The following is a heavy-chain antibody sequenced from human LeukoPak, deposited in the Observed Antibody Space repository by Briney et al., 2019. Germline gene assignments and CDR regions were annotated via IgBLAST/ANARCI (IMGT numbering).Heavy chain of an antibody. CDR2: ISAYNGNA. J-gene: IGHJ6*03. CDR1: GYTFSSYG. CDR3: ARPLPHYYGSGSSYYYYYMDV. V-gene: IGHV1-18*01. Sequence: ASVKVSCKASGYTFSSYGISWVRQAPGQGLEWMGWISAYNGNANYAQKLQGRVTMTTDTSTSTAYMELRSLRSDDTAVYYCARPLPHYYGSGSSYYYYYMDVWGKGTTVTISS. D-gene: IGHD3-10*01.